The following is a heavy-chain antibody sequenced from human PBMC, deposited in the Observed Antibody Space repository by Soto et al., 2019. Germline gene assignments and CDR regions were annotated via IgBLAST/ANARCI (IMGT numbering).Heavy chain of an antibody. J-gene: IGHJ4*02. V-gene: IGHV3-30*02. Sequence: GGSLRLSCAASGFTFSRYGMHWVRQAPGKGLEWVAVIWYDGSNKYYADSVKGRFTISRDNSKNTLYLQMNSLRAEDTAVYYCAKAHPPDTAMAPTNDYWGQGTLVTVSS. CDR1: GFTFSRYG. CDR2: IWYDGSNK. CDR3: AKAHPPDTAMAPTNDY. D-gene: IGHD5-18*01.